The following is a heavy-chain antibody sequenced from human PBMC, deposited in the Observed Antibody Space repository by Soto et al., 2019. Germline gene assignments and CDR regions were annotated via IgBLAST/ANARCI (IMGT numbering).Heavy chain of an antibody. CDR1: GYSFTSYW. CDR2: IDPSDSYT. Sequence: GESLKISCKGSGYSFTSYWISWVRQMPGKGLEWMGRIDPSDSYTNYSPSFQGHVTISADKSISTAYLQWSSLKASDTAMYYCARASSSSEYYYYGMDGWGQGTTVTVS. D-gene: IGHD6-6*01. V-gene: IGHV5-10-1*01. J-gene: IGHJ6*02. CDR3: ARASSSSEYYYYGMDG.